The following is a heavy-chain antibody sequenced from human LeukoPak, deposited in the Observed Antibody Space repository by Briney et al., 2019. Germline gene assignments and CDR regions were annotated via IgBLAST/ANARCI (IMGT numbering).Heavy chain of an antibody. D-gene: IGHD3-22*01. J-gene: IGHJ5*02. Sequence: SETLSLTCTVSGGSISSSSYSWGWIRQPPGKGLEWIGTIYYTGSTYYSPSLKNRLTISVDTSKNQFSLKLSSVTAADTAVYYCARGHGLDYYDSSGHGWFDPWGQGTLVTVSS. CDR1: GGSISSSSYS. V-gene: IGHV4-39*01. CDR2: IYYTGST. CDR3: ARGHGLDYYDSSGHGWFDP.